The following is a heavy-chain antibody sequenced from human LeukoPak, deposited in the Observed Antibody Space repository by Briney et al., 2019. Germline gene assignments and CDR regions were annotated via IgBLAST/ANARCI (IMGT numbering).Heavy chain of an antibody. D-gene: IGHD4-11*01. CDR2: IYHSGST. CDR3: ARAKYSNCFEY. V-gene: IGHV4-38-2*02. Sequence: SETLSLTCTVSGYSISSGYYWGWIRQPPGKGLEWIGSIYHSGSTYYNPSLKSRVTISVDTSKNQFSLKLSSVTAADTAVYYCARAKYSNCFEYWGQGTLVTVSS. CDR1: GYSISSGYY. J-gene: IGHJ4*02.